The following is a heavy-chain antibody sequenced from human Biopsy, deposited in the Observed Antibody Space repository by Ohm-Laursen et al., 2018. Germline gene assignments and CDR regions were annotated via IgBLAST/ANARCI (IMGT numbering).Heavy chain of an antibody. V-gene: IGHV3-30*02. Sequence: GSLRLSCAASGFTFGHYAMHWVRQAPGKGLEWISLIWYDGTNEDYADSVKGRFTISRDNSKSTLYLQMNNLRAEDTAVFYCAKDLRNNNWGVENWGQGTLVTVSS. CDR3: AKDLRNNNWGVEN. D-gene: IGHD7-27*01. J-gene: IGHJ4*02. CDR1: GFTFGHYA. CDR2: IWYDGTNE.